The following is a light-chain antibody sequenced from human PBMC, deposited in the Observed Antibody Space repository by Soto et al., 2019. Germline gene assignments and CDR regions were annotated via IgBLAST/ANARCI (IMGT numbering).Light chain of an antibody. J-gene: IGKJ1*01. CDR1: QSVSSNY. CDR2: GAS. Sequence: DIVLTQSPGTLSLSPVERATLSCRASQSVSSNYLVWYQQKPGQAPRLLIHGASTRATGVPDRFSGSGYGTDFTLTISRLEPEAFAVYPCHQYGSLSWTFGQGTKVDIK. CDR3: HQYGSLSWT. V-gene: IGKV3-20*01.